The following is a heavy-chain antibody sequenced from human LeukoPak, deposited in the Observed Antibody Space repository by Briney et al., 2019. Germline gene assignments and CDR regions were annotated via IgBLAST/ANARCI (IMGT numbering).Heavy chain of an antibody. CDR1: GFTFSSYW. Sequence: PGGSLRLSCAASGFTFSSYWMSRVRQAPGKGLEWVANIKQDGSEKYYVDSVKGRFTISRDNAKNSLYLQMNSPRAEDTAVYYCARGTKDYDFWSGYYYGMDVWGQGTTVTVSS. J-gene: IGHJ6*02. V-gene: IGHV3-7*05. D-gene: IGHD3-3*01. CDR3: ARGTKDYDFWSGYYYGMDV. CDR2: IKQDGSEK.